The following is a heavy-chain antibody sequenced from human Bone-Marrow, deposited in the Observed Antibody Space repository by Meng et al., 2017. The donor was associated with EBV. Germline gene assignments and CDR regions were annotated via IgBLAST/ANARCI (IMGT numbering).Heavy chain of an antibody. CDR1: GGTFSSDA. CDR2: LIPMLGAP. D-gene: IGHD3-10*01. V-gene: IGHV1-69*06. CDR3: ASESGRGYTPDY. Sequence: QGELLQAGAEVKKPGSWVKVSCKPSGGTFSSDAISWVRQAPGQGLEWMGGLIPMLGAPNYAQKFQDRVTIIADKSTSIHYMELSSLRSDDTAVYYCASESGRGYTPDYWGRGALVTVSS. J-gene: IGHJ4*02.